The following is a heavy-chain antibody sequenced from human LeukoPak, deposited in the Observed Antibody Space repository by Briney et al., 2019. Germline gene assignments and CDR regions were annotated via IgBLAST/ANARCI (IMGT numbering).Heavy chain of an antibody. CDR3: ARGSTVMGDY. D-gene: IGHD4-17*01. CDR1: GGSISSGGYS. J-gene: IGHJ4*02. V-gene: IGHV4-30-2*01. CDR2: IYQSGST. Sequence: SETLSLTCAVSGGSISSGGYSWSWIRQPPGKGLEWIGYIYQSGSTYYNPSLKSRVTISVDRSKNQFSLKLSSVTAADTAVYYCARGSTVMGDYWGQGTLVTVSS.